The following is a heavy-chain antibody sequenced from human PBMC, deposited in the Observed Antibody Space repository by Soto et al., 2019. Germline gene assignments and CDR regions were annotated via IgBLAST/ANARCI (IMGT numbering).Heavy chain of an antibody. V-gene: IGHV4-34*01. CDR1: GGSFSGYY. CDR2: INHSGST. J-gene: IGHJ4*02. CDR3: ARGLHMGYSSSWYERRGTYYFDY. Sequence: PSETLSLTCAVYGGSFSGYYWSWIRQPPGKGLEWIGEINHSGSTNYNPSLKSRVTISVDTSKDQFSLKLSSVTAADTAVYYCARGLHMGYSSSWYERRGTYYFDYWGQGALVTVSS. D-gene: IGHD6-13*01.